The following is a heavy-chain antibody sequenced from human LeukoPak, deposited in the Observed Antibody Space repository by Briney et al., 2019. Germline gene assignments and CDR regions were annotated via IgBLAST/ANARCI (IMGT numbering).Heavy chain of an antibody. CDR1: GYTFTSYY. CDR3: ASRYCSGGSCYPTPYYYYGMDV. Sequence: ASVKVSCKASGYTFTSYYMHWVRQAPGQGLEWMGIINPSGGSTSYAQKFQGRVTMTRDTSTSTAYMELSSLRSEDTAVYYCASRYCSGGSCYPTPYYYYGMDVWGQGTTVTVSS. V-gene: IGHV1-46*01. D-gene: IGHD2-15*01. CDR2: INPSGGST. J-gene: IGHJ6*02.